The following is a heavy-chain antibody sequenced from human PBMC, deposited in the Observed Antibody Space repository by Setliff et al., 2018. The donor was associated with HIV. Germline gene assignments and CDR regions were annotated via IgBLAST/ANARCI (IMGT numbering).Heavy chain of an antibody. D-gene: IGHD5-18*01. CDR2: ISGSGGLT. Sequence: GGSLRLSCAASGFTFSNYAMNWVRQAPGKGLEWVSTISGSGGLTFYADSVKGRFTISRDNSKNTLYLQMNSLRAEDTVVYYCARDAPGYSHVLDFWGQGTLVTVSS. CDR3: ARDAPGYSHVLDF. CDR1: GFTFSNYA. J-gene: IGHJ4*02. V-gene: IGHV3-23*01.